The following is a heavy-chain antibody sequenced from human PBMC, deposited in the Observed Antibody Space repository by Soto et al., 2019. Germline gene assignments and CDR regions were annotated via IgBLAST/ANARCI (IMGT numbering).Heavy chain of an antibody. CDR2: ISAYNGDT. J-gene: IGHJ4*02. CDR1: GYTFTSYG. V-gene: IGHV1-18*01. Sequence: QVQLVQSGAEVKKPGASVKVSCKASGYTFTSYGISWVRQAPGQGLEWMGWISAYNGDTNYAQKLQGRVTMTTDTSTSTAYMELRSLRSDDTAVYYCATLITGPVHYDFWSGYYDYWGQGTLVTVSS. D-gene: IGHD3-3*01. CDR3: ATLITGPVHYDFWSGYYDY.